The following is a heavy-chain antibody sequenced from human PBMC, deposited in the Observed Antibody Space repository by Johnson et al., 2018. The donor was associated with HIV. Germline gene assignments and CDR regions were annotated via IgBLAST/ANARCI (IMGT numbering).Heavy chain of an antibody. CDR2: IYSGGST. Sequence: VQLVESGGGLVKPGGSLRLSCAASGFTVSSNYMSWVRQAPGKGLEWVSVIYSGGSTYYADSVKGRFTISRDNSKNTLYLQMNSLRAEDTAVYYCARGGIAAKEPRRAFDIWGQGTLVTVSS. CDR1: GFTVSSNY. V-gene: IGHV3-66*02. D-gene: IGHD6-13*01. CDR3: ARGGIAAKEPRRAFDI. J-gene: IGHJ3*02.